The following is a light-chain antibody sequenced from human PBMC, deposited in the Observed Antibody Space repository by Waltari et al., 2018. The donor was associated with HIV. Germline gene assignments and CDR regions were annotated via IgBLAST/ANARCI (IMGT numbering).Light chain of an antibody. V-gene: IGLV2-14*03. CDR3: SSYTSSSTPYV. CDR1: RSDVGGFNY. Sequence: QSALTQPASVSGSPGQSITISCTGTRSDVGGFNYVPWYQQHPGKAPKLMIYDVSNRPSGVSNRFSGSKSGNTASLTISGLQAEDEADYYCSSYTSSSTPYVFGTGTKVTVL. CDR2: DVS. J-gene: IGLJ1*01.